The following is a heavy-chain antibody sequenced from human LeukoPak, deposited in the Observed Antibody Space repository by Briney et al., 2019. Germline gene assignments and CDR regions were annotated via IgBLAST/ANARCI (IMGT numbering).Heavy chain of an antibody. Sequence: WASVKVSCKASGYTFTSYDINWVRQATGQGLEWMGWMNPNSGNTGYAQKFQGRVTMTRNTSISTAYMELSSLRSEDTAVYYCARGLYYDFWSGYQVHPDYDYWGQGTLVTVSS. V-gene: IGHV1-8*01. CDR3: ARGLYYDFWSGYQVHPDYDY. CDR1: GYTFTSYD. D-gene: IGHD3-3*01. J-gene: IGHJ4*02. CDR2: MNPNSGNT.